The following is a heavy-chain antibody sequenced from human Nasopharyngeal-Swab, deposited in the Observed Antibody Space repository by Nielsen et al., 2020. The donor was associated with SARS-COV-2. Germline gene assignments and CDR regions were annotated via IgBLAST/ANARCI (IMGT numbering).Heavy chain of an antibody. J-gene: IGHJ3*01. Sequence: GESLKISCAASGFTFSSYAMHWVRQAPGKGLEWVAVISYDKTDQYYSDSVRGRFTISRDTSKKMVYLQMNSLRPEDTGLYYCAKEMFKYGSGVSSDGFDVWGQGTMVTVSS. CDR2: ISYDKTDQ. D-gene: IGHD3-10*01. CDR3: AKEMFKYGSGVSSDGFDV. CDR1: GFTFSSYA. V-gene: IGHV3-30*18.